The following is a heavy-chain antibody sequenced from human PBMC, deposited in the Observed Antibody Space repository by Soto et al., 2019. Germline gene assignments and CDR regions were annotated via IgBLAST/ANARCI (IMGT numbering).Heavy chain of an antibody. V-gene: IGHV4-34*01. J-gene: IGHJ5*02. CDR2: INHSGTT. CDR3: ARHVLPYTWMDP. Sequence: QVQLQQWGAGLLQPSETLSLTYGISGGSFSGFYWSWIRQSPGKGLEWIGEINHSGTTHYNPSLQSRLNIRIETSTAQFSLNVSSVTAADTVISSCARHVLPYTWMDPWGQGTLVSVSS. D-gene: IGHD3-10*02. CDR1: GGSFSGFY.